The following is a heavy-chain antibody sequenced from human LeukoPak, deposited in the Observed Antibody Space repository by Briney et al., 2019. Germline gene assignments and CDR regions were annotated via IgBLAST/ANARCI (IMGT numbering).Heavy chain of an antibody. CDR2: IGGSGSNP. J-gene: IGHJ3*01. D-gene: IGHD4-17*01. CDR1: GFTFSTFA. V-gene: IGHV3-23*01. Sequence: GGSLRLSCVASGFTFSTFAMTWVRQAPGKGLEWVSSIGGSGSNPNYADSVRGRFTTSRDNSKNTLYLQMNRLTAEDTAVYYCGRDPNGDYVGAFEFWGQGTLVSVS. CDR3: GRDPNGDYVGAFEF.